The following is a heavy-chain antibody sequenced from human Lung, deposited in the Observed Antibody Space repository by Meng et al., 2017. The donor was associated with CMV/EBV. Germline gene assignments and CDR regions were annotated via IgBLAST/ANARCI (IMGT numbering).Heavy chain of an antibody. D-gene: IGHD1-14*01. CDR3: ARHHHSPTFDY. V-gene: IGHV4-39*01. J-gene: IGHJ4*02. Sequence: QLELQGGGPGLVKPSETLSLTCTVSGGSISSSSYYWAWIRQPPGEGLEWIGSVVYSGTTYYTSSLKSRVSISVDTSKNQFSLKLSSVTAADTAVYYCARHHHSPTFDYWGQGTLVTVSS. CDR2: VVYSGTT. CDR1: GGSISSSSYY.